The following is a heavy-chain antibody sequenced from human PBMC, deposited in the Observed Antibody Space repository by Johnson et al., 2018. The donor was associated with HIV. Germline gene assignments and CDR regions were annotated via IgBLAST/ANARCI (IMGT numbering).Heavy chain of an antibody. V-gene: IGHV3-20*04. J-gene: IGHJ3*01. D-gene: IGHD1-7*01. Sequence: VQLVESGGGVVRPGGSLRLSCAAAGFTFDDYGMSWVRQAPGKGLEWVSGINWNGVRTGYLDSMKGRFTISTDNAKNSLYLQMNSLRGEDTALYYCARGGLGSQNFHDPFDLWGQGTMVTVSS. CDR3: ARGGLGSQNFHDPFDL. CDR2: INWNGVRT. CDR1: GFTFDDYG.